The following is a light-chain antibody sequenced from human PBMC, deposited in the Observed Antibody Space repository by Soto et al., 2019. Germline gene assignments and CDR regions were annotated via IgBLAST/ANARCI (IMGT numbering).Light chain of an antibody. J-gene: IGLJ2*01. V-gene: IGLV2-23*01. CDR3: CSYAGSREV. CDR1: SSDVGSYNL. Sequence: QSALTQPASVSGSPGQSITISCTGTSSDVGSYNLVSWYQQHPGKAPKLMIYEGSKRPSGVSNRFSGSKSGNTASLTISGLQDEDEDDYYCCSYAGSREVFGGGTKLTVL. CDR2: EGS.